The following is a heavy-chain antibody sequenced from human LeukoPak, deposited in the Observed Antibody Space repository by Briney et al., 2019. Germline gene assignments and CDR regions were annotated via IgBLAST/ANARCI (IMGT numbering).Heavy chain of an antibody. CDR1: GFTFSNYG. CDR2: ISYNGINI. CDR3: AEAVLAVAGDSDWYFDL. V-gene: IGHV3-30*18. D-gene: IGHD6-19*01. J-gene: IGHJ2*01. Sequence: GGSLRLSCAASGFTFSNYGMHWVRQAPGKGLEWVAVISYNGINIHYANSVKGRFTISRDTSKNTLYLQMNSLRPEDTAMYYCAEAVLAVAGDSDWYFDLWGRGTLVTVSS.